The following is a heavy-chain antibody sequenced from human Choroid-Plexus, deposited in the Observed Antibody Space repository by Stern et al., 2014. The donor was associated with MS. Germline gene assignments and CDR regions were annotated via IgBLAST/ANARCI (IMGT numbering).Heavy chain of an antibody. J-gene: IGHJ5*02. V-gene: IGHV3-30*18. CDR3: AKDRQYLTYFFDH. CDR2: VSYGGSNK. D-gene: IGHD2/OR15-2a*01. CDR1: GFTFGSCA. Sequence: VQLVESGGGVVQPGRPLRLSCVASGFTFGSCAMHWVRQAPGTGLEWVAGVSYGGSNKYYADSVKGRFTISRDNSQNTLYMQMSSLRPEDTAVYYCAKDRQYLTYFFDHWGQGSLVTVSS.